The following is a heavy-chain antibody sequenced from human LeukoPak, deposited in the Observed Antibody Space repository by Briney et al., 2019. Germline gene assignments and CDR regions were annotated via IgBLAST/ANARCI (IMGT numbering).Heavy chain of an antibody. CDR3: ARDRSPRYYYGMDV. CDR1: GYTFTGYY. Sequence: ASVKVSCKASGYTFTGYYMHWVRQAPGQGLEWMGWINPNSGGTNYAQKFQGRVTMTRDTSISTAYMELSRLRSDDTAVYYCARDRSPRYYYGMDVWGQGTTVTVSS. CDR2: INPNSGGT. J-gene: IGHJ6*02. V-gene: IGHV1-2*02.